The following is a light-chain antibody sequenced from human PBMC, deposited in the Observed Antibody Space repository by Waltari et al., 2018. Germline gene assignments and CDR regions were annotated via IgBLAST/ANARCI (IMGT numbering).Light chain of an antibody. J-gene: IGLJ3*02. Sequence: QSVLTQPPSASGTPGQRVTISSSGSSSNIGSNYVYWYQQLPGTAPKLLTSRNTPRAAGVPDRFSGSKSGTSASLAISGLRSEGEADYFCAAWDDSLSAWVFGGGTKLTVL. CDR3: AAWDDSLSAWV. V-gene: IGLV1-47*01. CDR2: RNT. CDR1: SSNIGSNY.